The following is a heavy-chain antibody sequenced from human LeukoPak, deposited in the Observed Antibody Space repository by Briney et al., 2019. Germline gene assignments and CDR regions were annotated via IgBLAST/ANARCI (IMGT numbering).Heavy chain of an antibody. CDR2: INHSGST. J-gene: IGHJ4*02. V-gene: IGHV4-34*01. D-gene: IGHD6-19*01. Sequence: PGGSLRLSCAASGFTFSSYAMSWVRQPPGKGLEWIGEINHSGSTNYNPSLKSRVTISVDTSKNQFSLKLSSVTAADTAVYYCARAIAVAGSTDYWGQGTLVTVSS. CDR1: GFTFSSYA. CDR3: ARAIAVAGSTDY.